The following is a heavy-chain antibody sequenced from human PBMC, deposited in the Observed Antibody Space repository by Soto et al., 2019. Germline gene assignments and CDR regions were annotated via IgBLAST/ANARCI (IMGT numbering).Heavy chain of an antibody. CDR1: GGSISSGGYY. J-gene: IGHJ4*02. V-gene: IGHV4-31*03. D-gene: IGHD3-3*01. CDR3: ASSLTPDFWSGYPIFDY. CDR2: IYYSGST. Sequence: SETLSLTCTVSGGSISSGGYYWSWIRQHPGKGLEWIGYIYYSGSTYYNPSLKSRVTISVDTSKNQFSLKLSSVTAADTALYYCASSLTPDFWSGYPIFDYWGQGTLVTVSS.